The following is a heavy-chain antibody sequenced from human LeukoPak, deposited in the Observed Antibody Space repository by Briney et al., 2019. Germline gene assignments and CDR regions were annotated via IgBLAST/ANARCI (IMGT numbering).Heavy chain of an antibody. CDR1: GVSITSHF. J-gene: IGHJ4*02. V-gene: IGHV4-59*11. CDR2: AYFNGIT. Sequence: SATLSLTCTISGVSITSHFWSWIRQSPGQGLEWIGYAYFNGITNYNPSLKSRVTISVDTSKNQFSLRLSSVTAAGTAVYYCARDEGSPGALDHWGQGTLVTVSS. D-gene: IGHD3-10*01. CDR3: ARDEGSPGALDH.